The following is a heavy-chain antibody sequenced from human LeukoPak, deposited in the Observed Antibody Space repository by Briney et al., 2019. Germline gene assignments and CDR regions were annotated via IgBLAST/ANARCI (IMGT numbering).Heavy chain of an antibody. V-gene: IGHV1-2*02. J-gene: IGHJ4*02. D-gene: IGHD3-16*02. CDR2: INPNSGGT. CDR3: ASAGLYDYVWGSYRSPDY. Sequence: ASVKVSCKASGYTFTGYYMHWVRQAPGQGLEWMGWINPNSGGTNYAQKFQGRVTMTRDTSISTAYMELSRLRSDDTAVYYCASAGLYDYVWGSYRSPDYWGQGTLVTVSS. CDR1: GYTFTGYY.